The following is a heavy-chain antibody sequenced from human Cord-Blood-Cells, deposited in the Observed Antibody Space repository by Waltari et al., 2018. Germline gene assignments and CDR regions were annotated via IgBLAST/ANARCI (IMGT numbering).Heavy chain of an antibody. V-gene: IGHV3-30-3*01. CDR2: ISYDGSNK. J-gene: IGHJ3*02. Sequence: WVAVISYDGSNKYYADSVNGRFTISRDNSKNTLYLQMNSLRAEDTAVYYCARDPRGGGAFDIWGQGTMVTVSS. D-gene: IGHD3-16*01. CDR3: ARDPRGGGAFDI.